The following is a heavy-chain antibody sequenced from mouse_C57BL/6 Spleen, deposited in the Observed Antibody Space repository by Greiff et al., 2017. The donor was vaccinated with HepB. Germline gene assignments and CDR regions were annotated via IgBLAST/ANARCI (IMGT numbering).Heavy chain of an antibody. CDR3: AREGVGRLFDY. Sequence: VQLQQSGAELVRPGASVKLSCKASGYTFTDYYINWVKQRPGQGLEWIARIYPGSGNTYYNEKFKGKATLTAEKSSSTAYMQLSSLTSEDSAVYFCAREGVGRLFDYWGQGTTLTVSS. V-gene: IGHV1-76*01. CDR1: GYTFTDYY. D-gene: IGHD4-1*01. J-gene: IGHJ2*01. CDR2: IYPGSGNT.